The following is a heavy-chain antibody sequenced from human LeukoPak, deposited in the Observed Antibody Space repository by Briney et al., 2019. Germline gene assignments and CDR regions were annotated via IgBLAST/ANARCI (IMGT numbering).Heavy chain of an antibody. CDR2: ISASGGGT. D-gene: IGHD4-17*01. V-gene: IGHV3-23*01. J-gene: IGHJ4*02. CDR3: AKERDGDYVRYTHY. CDR1: GFTFSSYA. Sequence: GSLRLSCAASGFTFSSYAMSWVRQAPGKGLEWVSSISASGGGTYYADSVKGRFTISRDNSKDTLYLQLSSLRVDDTAVYPCAKERDGDYVRYTHYWGQGTLVTVSS.